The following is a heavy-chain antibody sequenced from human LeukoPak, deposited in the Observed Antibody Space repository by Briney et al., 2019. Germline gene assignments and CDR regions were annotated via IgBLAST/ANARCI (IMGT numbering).Heavy chain of an antibody. CDR2: IYYSGST. CDR3: ARGYCSGGSCLHDAFDI. D-gene: IGHD2-15*01. J-gene: IGHJ3*02. Sequence: SETLSLTCTVSGGSISNYFWSWIRQPPGKGLEWIGYIYYSGSTNYNPSLKSRVTISVDTSKNQFSLKLSSVTAADTAVYYCARGYCSGGSCLHDAFDIWGQGTMVTVSS. CDR1: GGSISNYF. V-gene: IGHV4-59*01.